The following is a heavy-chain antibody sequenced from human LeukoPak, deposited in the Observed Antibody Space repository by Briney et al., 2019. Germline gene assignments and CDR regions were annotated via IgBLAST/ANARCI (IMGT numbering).Heavy chain of an antibody. CDR3: ARASYCSGGSCYGDY. Sequence: ASVKVSCKASGYTFTSYSISWVRQAPGQGLEWMGWISAYNGNTNYAQKLQGRVTMTTDTSTSTTYMELRSLRSDDTAVYYCARASYCSGGSCYGDYWGQGTLVTVSS. CDR2: ISAYNGNT. CDR1: GYTFTSYS. D-gene: IGHD2-15*01. V-gene: IGHV1-18*01. J-gene: IGHJ4*02.